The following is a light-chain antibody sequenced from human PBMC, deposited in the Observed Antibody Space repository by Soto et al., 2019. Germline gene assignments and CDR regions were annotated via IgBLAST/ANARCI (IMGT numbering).Light chain of an antibody. V-gene: IGKV3-20*01. J-gene: IGKJ2*01. Sequence: EILLTQSPGTLSLSPGERATLSCRASQSVRNSYLAWYQQKPGQAPRLLIYGASGRATGIPDRFSGSGSGTDFTLTISRMEPKNFTVYYCQQYGSSPYTFGQGTKLEI. CDR3: QQYGSSPYT. CDR2: GAS. CDR1: QSVRNSY.